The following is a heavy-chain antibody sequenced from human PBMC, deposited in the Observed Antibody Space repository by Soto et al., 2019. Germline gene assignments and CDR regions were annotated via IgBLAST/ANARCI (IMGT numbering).Heavy chain of an antibody. CDR1: GGSISSYY. J-gene: IGHJ4*02. V-gene: IGHV4-4*07. CDR3: ARGGDSSGYYYASDY. CDR2: IYSGGSS. Sequence: SETLSLTCTVSGGSISSYYWSWIRQPAGKGLEWIGHIYSGGSSDYNPSLKSRVTMSVDTSKNQFSLKVRSVTAADTAVYYCARGGDSSGYYYASDYWSQGTLVTV. D-gene: IGHD3-22*01.